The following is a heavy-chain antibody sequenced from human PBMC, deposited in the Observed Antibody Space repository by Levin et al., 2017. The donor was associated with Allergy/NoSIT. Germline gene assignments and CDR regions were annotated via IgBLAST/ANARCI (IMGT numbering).Heavy chain of an antibody. V-gene: IGHV4-34*01. J-gene: IGHJ4*02. CDR2: INHSGST. Sequence: TSETLSLTCAVYGGSFSGYYWSWIRQPPGKGLEWIGEINHSGSTNYNPSLKSRVTISVDTSKNQFSLKLNSVTAADTAVYYCANTHSTVTTTTFDYWGQGTLVTVSS. CDR1: GGSFSGYY. D-gene: IGHD4-17*01. CDR3: ANTHSTVTTTTFDY.